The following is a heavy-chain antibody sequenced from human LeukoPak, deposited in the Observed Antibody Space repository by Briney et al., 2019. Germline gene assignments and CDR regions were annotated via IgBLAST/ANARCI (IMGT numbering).Heavy chain of an antibody. CDR3: ASLRKYSSSRDDAFDI. Sequence: PSETLSLTCTVSGGSISSYYWSWIRQPPGKGLEWIGYIYYSGSTNYNPSLKSRVTISVDTSKNQFSLKLSSVTAADTAVYYCASLRKYSSSRDDAFDIWGQGTMVTVSS. CDR1: GGSISSYY. CDR2: IYYSGST. V-gene: IGHV4-59*01. D-gene: IGHD6-6*01. J-gene: IGHJ3*02.